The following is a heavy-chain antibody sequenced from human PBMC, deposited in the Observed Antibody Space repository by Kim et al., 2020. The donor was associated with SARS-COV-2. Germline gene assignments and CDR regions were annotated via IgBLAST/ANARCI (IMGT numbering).Heavy chain of an antibody. Sequence: GGSLRLSCAASGFTFSSYAMHWVRQAPGKGLEWVAVISYDGSNKYYADSVKGRFTISRDNSKNTLYLQMNSLRAEDTAVYYCARPYYYDSSGPYDYWGQG. CDR3: ARPYYYDSSGPYDY. D-gene: IGHD3-22*01. V-gene: IGHV3-30-3*01. CDR1: GFTFSSYA. CDR2: ISYDGSNK. J-gene: IGHJ4*02.